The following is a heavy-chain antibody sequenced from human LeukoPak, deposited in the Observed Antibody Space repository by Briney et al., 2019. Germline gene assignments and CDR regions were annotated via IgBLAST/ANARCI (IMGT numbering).Heavy chain of an antibody. CDR3: ARGRPAAASAFDI. Sequence: GGSLRLSCAASGFTFSSYWMSWVRQAPGKGLEWVANMNEDGSKKYYVDSVKGRFTISRDNAKNSLYLQMNSLRAEDTAVYYCARGRPAAASAFDIWGQGTMVTVSS. J-gene: IGHJ3*02. CDR2: MNEDGSKK. D-gene: IGHD6-13*01. CDR1: GFTFSSYW. V-gene: IGHV3-7*01.